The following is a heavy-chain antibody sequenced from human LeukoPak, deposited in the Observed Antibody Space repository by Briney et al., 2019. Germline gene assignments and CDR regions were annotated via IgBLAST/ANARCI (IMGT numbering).Heavy chain of an antibody. CDR2: IWYDGSNK. CDR3: AKDGRGAYYYDSSGFYFDY. CDR1: GFTFSSYG. D-gene: IGHD3-22*01. J-gene: IGHJ4*02. Sequence: GGSLRLSCAASGFTFSSYGMHWVRQAPGKGLEWVAVIWYDGSNKYYADSVKGRFTISRNNSKNTLYLQMNSLRAEDTAVYYCAKDGRGAYYYDSSGFYFDYWGQGTLVTVSS. V-gene: IGHV3-33*06.